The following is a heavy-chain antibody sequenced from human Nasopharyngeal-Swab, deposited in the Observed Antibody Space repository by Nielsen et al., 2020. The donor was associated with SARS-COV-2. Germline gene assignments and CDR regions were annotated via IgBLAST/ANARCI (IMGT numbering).Heavy chain of an antibody. CDR2: ISSSSSTI. J-gene: IGHJ4*02. Sequence: GESLKISCAASGFTFSNSGMDWVRQAPGKGLEWVSYISSSSSTIYYADSVKGRFTISRDNAKNSLYLQMNSLRDEDTAVYYCARDPGLSGSYYFDYWGQGTLVTVSS. V-gene: IGHV3-48*02. CDR1: GFTFSNSG. CDR3: ARDPGLSGSYYFDY. D-gene: IGHD1-26*01.